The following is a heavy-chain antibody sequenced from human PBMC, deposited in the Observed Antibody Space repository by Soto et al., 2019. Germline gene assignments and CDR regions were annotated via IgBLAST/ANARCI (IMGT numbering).Heavy chain of an antibody. CDR2: IYTSGST. CDR3: ARDEPDTGEGFDI. J-gene: IGHJ3*02. V-gene: IGHV4-4*07. D-gene: IGHD3-10*01. Sequence: SETLSLTCTVSGGSISSYYWSWIRQPAGRGLEWIGRIYTSGSTNYNPSLKSRVTMSVDTSKSQFSLKLISLTAADTGLYYCARDEPDTGEGFDIWGQGTMVTVSS. CDR1: GGSISSYY.